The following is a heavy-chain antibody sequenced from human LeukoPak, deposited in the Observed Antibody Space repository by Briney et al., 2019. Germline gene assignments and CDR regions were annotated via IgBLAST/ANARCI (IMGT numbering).Heavy chain of an antibody. J-gene: IGHJ4*02. D-gene: IGHD6-19*01. CDR3: ARNRGRIAVAGKYFDY. Sequence: SETLSLTCAVYGGSFSGYYWSWIRQPPGKGLEWIGEINHSGSTNYNPSLKSRVTISVDTSKNQISLKLSSVTAADTAVYYCARNRGRIAVAGKYFDYWGQGTLVTVSS. V-gene: IGHV4-34*01. CDR2: INHSGST. CDR1: GGSFSGYY.